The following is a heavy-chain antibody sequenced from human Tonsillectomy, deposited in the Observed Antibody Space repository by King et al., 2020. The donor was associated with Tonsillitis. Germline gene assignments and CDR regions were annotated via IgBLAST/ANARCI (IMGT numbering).Heavy chain of an antibody. J-gene: IGHJ3*02. D-gene: IGHD2/OR15-2a*01. V-gene: IGHV3-30-3*01. Sequence: VQLVESGGGVVQPGRSLRLSCAASGFTFSNYVLHWVRQPPGKGLEWVAVISYDRGNENYADSVKGRFTISRDNSKKTLYLQMNSLRAEDTAVYFCAREGHATKNNACDSWGQGTKVTVSS. CDR2: ISYDRGNE. CDR1: GFTFSNYV. CDR3: AREGHATKNNACDS.